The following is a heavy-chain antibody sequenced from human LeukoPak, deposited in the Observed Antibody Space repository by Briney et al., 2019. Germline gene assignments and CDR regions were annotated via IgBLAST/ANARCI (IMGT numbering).Heavy chain of an antibody. V-gene: IGHV3-49*03. J-gene: IGHJ4*02. CDR2: TKSKVYRGTA. CDR3: AREGATVTEYYFDY. D-gene: IGHD4-17*01. Sequence: GGSLRLSCTTSGFSFGDYAVSWFRQAPGKGLEWIGFTKSKVYRGTAEYAASVKGRFTISRDNAKNSLYLQMNSLRAEDAAVYYCAREGATVTEYYFDYWGQGTLVTVSS. CDR1: GFSFGDYA.